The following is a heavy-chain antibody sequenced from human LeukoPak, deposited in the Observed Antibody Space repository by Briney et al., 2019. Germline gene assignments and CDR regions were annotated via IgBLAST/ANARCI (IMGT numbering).Heavy chain of an antibody. CDR2: IYYSGST. V-gene: IGHV4-59*01. CDR1: GGSISSYY. Sequence: SETLSLTCTVSGGSISSYYWSWIRQPPGKGLEWIGYIYYSGSTNYNPSLKSRVTISVDTSKNQFSLKLSSVTAADTAVYYCARGSYGDYFGTRGDYWGQGTLVTVSS. J-gene: IGHJ4*02. D-gene: IGHD4-17*01. CDR3: ARGSYGDYFGTRGDY.